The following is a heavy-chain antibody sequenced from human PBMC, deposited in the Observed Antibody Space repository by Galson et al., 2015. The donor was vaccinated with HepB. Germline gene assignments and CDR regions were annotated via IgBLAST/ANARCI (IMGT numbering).Heavy chain of an antibody. Sequence: CAISGDSVSSNSAAWNWIRQSPSRGLEWLGRTYYRSKWHNDYAVSVKSRITINPDTSKNQFSLQLNSVTPEDTAVYYCARVALIAAAGTVWFDPWGQGTLVTVSS. D-gene: IGHD6-13*01. CDR1: GDSVSSNSAA. CDR3: ARVALIAAAGTVWFDP. V-gene: IGHV6-1*01. J-gene: IGHJ5*02. CDR2: TYYRSKWHN.